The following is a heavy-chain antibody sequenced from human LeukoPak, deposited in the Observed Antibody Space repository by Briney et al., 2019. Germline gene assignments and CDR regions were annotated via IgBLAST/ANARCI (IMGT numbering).Heavy chain of an antibody. CDR1: GFTFNNYA. Sequence: GSLRLSCAVSGFTFNNYAMTWVRQATGKGLEWIGSIYYSGSTYYNPSLKSRVTISVDTSKNQFSLKLSSVTAADTAVYYCASPPSYYYASSAYYWGQGTLVTVSS. V-gene: IGHV4-39*01. CDR2: IYYSGST. D-gene: IGHD3-22*01. J-gene: IGHJ4*02. CDR3: ASPPSYYYASSAYY.